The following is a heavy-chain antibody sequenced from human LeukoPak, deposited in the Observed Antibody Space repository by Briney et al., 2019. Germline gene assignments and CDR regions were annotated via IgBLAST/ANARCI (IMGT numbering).Heavy chain of an antibody. V-gene: IGHV1-18*01. Sequence: ASVKVSCKASGYTFTSYGISWVRQAPGQGLEWMGWISAYNGNTNYAQKLQGRVTITTDTSTSTAYMELRSLRSDDTAVYYCARYRPLWFGELSPFDYWGQGTLVTVSS. D-gene: IGHD3-10*01. CDR2: ISAYNGNT. J-gene: IGHJ4*02. CDR1: GYTFTSYG. CDR3: ARYRPLWFGELSPFDY.